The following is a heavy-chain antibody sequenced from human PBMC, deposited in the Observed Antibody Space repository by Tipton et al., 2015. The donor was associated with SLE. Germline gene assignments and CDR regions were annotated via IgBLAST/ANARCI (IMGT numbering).Heavy chain of an antibody. J-gene: IGHJ3*02. Sequence: LRLSCAVYGGSFSGYYWSWIRQPPGRGLEWIGEINRSGRTNYKSSLKSRVTITVDTSKNQFSLKLSSVPAADTAVYYCARGIGAFDIWGQGTMVTVSS. V-gene: IGHV4-34*01. CDR1: GGSFSGYY. CDR2: INRSGRT. CDR3: ARGIGAFDI.